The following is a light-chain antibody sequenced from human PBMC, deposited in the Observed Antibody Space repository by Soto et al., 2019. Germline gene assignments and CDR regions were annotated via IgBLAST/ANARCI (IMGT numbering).Light chain of an antibody. CDR3: QQYFSSPLT. CDR2: WAS. J-gene: IGKJ4*01. Sequence: DIVMTQSPDSLALSLGEGATIHCKSSHIISYSSINKNYLAWYKQRPGQPPKVLFYWASTRQSGVPDRLSASGSGTDFTLIITSLQEEDVAVYYCQQYFSSPLTFGGGTKVDIK. CDR1: HIISYSSINKNY. V-gene: IGKV4-1*01.